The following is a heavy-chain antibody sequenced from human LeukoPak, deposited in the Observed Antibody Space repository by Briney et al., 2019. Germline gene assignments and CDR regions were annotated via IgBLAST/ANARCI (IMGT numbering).Heavy chain of an antibody. Sequence: PGGSLRPSCAASGFTFSSYGMHWVRQAPGKGLEWVAALSHDGNNEFYADSVKGRFTIFRDNSKNTLYLQMNSLRAGDTAAFYCAKDNYYGSSAVIDYWGQGTLVTVSS. CDR2: LSHDGNNE. CDR3: AKDNYYGSSAVIDY. V-gene: IGHV3-30*18. D-gene: IGHD3-22*01. CDR1: GFTFSSYG. J-gene: IGHJ4*02.